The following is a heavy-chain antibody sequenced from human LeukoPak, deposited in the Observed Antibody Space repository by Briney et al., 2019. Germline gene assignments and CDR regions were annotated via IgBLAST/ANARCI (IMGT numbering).Heavy chain of an antibody. Sequence: GGSLRLSCAASGFTFSSYAMSWVRQAPGKGLEWVSAISGSGGSTYYADSVKGRFTISRDNSKNTLYLQMNSLRAEDTAVYYCARDRTGSAAMKVGYYYYGMDVWGQGTTVTVSS. CDR3: ARDRTGSAAMKVGYYYYGMDV. J-gene: IGHJ6*02. CDR2: ISGSGGST. V-gene: IGHV3-23*01. CDR1: GFTFSSYA. D-gene: IGHD2-2*01.